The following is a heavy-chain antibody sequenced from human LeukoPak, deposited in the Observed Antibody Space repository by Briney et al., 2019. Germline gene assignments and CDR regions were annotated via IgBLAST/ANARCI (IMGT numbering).Heavy chain of an antibody. CDR3: ARTAARRLDY. CDR1: GYTFTNYY. D-gene: IGHD6-6*01. Sequence: ASVEVSCKASGYTFTNYYMHWVRQAPGQGLDWMGLINPTGGSTTYAQKFQGRVTMTRDTSTSTVYMELSSLRSDDTAVYYCARTAARRLDYWGQGTLVTVSS. CDR2: INPTGGST. V-gene: IGHV1-46*01. J-gene: IGHJ4*02.